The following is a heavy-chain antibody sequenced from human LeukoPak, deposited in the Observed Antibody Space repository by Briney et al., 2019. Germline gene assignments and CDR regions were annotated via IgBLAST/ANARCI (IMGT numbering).Heavy chain of an antibody. V-gene: IGHV4-30-2*01. CDR3: AGSPLGYCSSTSCYENWFDP. CDR2: IYHSGST. J-gene: IGHJ5*02. D-gene: IGHD2-2*01. Sequence: SQTLSLTCAVSGGSISSGGYSWSWIRQPPGKGLEWIRYIYHSGSTYYNPSLKSRVTISVDRSKNQFSLKLSSVTAADTAVYYCAGSPLGYCSSTSCYENWFDPWGQGTLVTVSS. CDR1: GGSISSGGYS.